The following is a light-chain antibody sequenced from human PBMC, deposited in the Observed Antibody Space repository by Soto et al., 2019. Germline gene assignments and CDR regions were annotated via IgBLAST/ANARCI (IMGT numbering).Light chain of an antibody. CDR2: FAS. V-gene: IGKV3-15*01. J-gene: IGKJ4*01. CDR1: QSVSNN. Sequence: EIVMTQSPATLSVSPGERATLSCRASQSVSNNLAWYQQKPCQAPRLLIYFASTRATGIPARFSGSGSETEFTLTISRLQSEDFAVYYCQNYNKWPLTFGGGTKVETK. CDR3: QNYNKWPLT.